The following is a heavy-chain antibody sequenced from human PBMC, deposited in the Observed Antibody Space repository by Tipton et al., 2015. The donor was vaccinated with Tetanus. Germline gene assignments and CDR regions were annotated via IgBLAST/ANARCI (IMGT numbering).Heavy chain of an antibody. CDR3: AREDGGPTLDYFDS. Sequence: SLRLSCAVSGFMFGNYRMNWVRQAPGKGLEWVASITTNSYIYYADSVKGRFTISRDNTKNTLYLQMNSLKVEDTAVYYCAREDGGPTLDYFDSWGQGALVIVSS. D-gene: IGHD3-16*01. V-gene: IGHV3-21*01. CDR2: ITTNSYI. CDR1: GFMFGNYR. J-gene: IGHJ4*02.